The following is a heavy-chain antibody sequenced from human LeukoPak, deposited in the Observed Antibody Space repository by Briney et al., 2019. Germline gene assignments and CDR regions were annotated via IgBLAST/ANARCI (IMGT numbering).Heavy chain of an antibody. CDR3: ARHSYYDHSGGRNWFDP. J-gene: IGHJ5*02. D-gene: IGHD3-22*01. Sequence: SQTLSLTCTVSGGSLSSYYWRWIRQPPGKGLEWIGYFYYSGSSNSNPSLKSRVTMSVDTSKNQFSLKLSSVTAADTAVYWCARHSYYDHSGGRNWFDPWGQGTLVTVSS. V-gene: IGHV4-59*08. CDR2: FYYSGSS. CDR1: GGSLSSYY.